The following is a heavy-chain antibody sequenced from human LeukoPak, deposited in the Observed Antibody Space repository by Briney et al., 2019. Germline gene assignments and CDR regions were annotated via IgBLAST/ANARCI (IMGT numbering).Heavy chain of an antibody. Sequence: PGGSLRLSCAASGFTFSSCGMHWVRQAPGKGLEWVAAISYDGGSESYADSVKGRFTISRDNSKNTVYLQMNSLRAEDTAVYYCAKRLAAAAHFDYWGQGTLVTVSS. CDR1: GFTFSSCG. CDR2: ISYDGGSE. V-gene: IGHV3-30*18. D-gene: IGHD6-13*01. CDR3: AKRLAAAAHFDY. J-gene: IGHJ4*02.